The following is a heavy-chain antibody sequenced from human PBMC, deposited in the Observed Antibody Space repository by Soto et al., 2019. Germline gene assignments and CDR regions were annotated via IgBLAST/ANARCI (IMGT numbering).Heavy chain of an antibody. D-gene: IGHD3-9*01. CDR2: LDQGGGEK. J-gene: IGHJ4*01. Sequence: GGSLRLSCAASEFSFSDYWMAWVRQAPGKGLEWVANLDQGGGEKHYVDSVKGRFTISRDNAKNSLYLQMNSLKTEDTGVYYCTTDSQISLTLVRFDYWGHGTLVTVSS. V-gene: IGHV3-7*05. CDR1: EFSFSDYW. CDR3: TTDSQISLTLVRFDY.